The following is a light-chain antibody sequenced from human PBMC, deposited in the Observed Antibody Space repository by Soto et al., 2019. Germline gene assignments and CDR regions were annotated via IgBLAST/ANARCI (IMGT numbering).Light chain of an antibody. CDR3: SSYTNSRTLL. Sequence: QSALTQPASVSGSPGQSITISCTGTSDNYVSWYQQHPGKVPKLMIYGVTNRPSGVSDRFSGSKSGNTASLTLSGLQTEDEADYYCSSYTNSRTLLFGAGTKLTVL. CDR1: SDNY. J-gene: IGLJ1*01. V-gene: IGLV2-14*01. CDR2: GVT.